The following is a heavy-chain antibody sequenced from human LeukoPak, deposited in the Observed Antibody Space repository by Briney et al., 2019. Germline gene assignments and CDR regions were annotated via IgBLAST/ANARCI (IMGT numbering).Heavy chain of an antibody. Sequence: GASVKVSCKASGYTFTSYGISWVRQAPGQGLEWMGWISAYNGNTNYAQRLQGRVTMTTDTSTSTAYMELRSLRSDATGVYYCARVGRPEDAYCSRTTCYIFDNWGQRAPVTASS. J-gene: IGHJ4*02. V-gene: IGHV1-18*01. CDR3: ARVGRPEDAYCSRTTCYIFDN. CDR2: ISAYNGNT. CDR1: GYTFTSYG. D-gene: IGHD2-2*01.